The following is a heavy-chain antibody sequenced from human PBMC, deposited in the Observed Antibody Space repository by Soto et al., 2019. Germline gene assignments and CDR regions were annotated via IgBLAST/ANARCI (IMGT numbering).Heavy chain of an antibody. J-gene: IGHJ6*02. D-gene: IGHD1-26*01. Sequence: GGSLRLSCAASGFTFSNYGMHWVRQAPGKGLEWVAIIWHDGNNKYYADSVRGRFIISRDNSKNRLYLQMNSLRAEDTAVYYCASDLVGASDSYGLDVWGQGTPVSVSS. V-gene: IGHV3-33*01. CDR2: IWHDGNNK. CDR3: ASDLVGASDSYGLDV. CDR1: GFTFSNYG.